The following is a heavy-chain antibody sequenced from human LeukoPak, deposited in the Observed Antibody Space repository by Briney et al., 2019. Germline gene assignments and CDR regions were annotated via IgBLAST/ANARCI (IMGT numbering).Heavy chain of an antibody. Sequence: ASVTVSCKASGYIFISYYMHWVRQAPGQGLEWMGIINPSGGSTSYTQKFQGRVTMTRDTSTSTVYMELSSLRSEDTAVYYCARGSSSSSSRAGFDYWGQGTLVTVSS. CDR2: INPSGGST. CDR3: ARGSSSSSSRAGFDY. CDR1: GYIFISYY. J-gene: IGHJ4*02. D-gene: IGHD6-6*01. V-gene: IGHV1-46*01.